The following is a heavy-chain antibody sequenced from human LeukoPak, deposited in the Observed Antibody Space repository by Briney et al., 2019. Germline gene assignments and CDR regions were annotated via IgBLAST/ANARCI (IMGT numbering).Heavy chain of an antibody. Sequence: GGSLRLSCAASGFTFSSYSMNWVRQAPGKGLEWLSYISSSSSTIYYADSVKGRFTISRDDAKNSLYLQMNSLRDEDTAVYYCAREAPGARNHFDYWGQGTLVTVSS. CDR1: GFTFSSYS. J-gene: IGHJ4*02. CDR2: ISSSSSTI. V-gene: IGHV3-48*02. D-gene: IGHD1-26*01. CDR3: AREAPGARNHFDY.